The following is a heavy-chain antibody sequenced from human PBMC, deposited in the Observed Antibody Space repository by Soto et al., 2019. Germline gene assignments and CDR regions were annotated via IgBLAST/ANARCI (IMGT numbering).Heavy chain of an antibody. CDR1: GGSISSGDYY. Sequence: QVQLQESGPGLVKPSQTLSLTCTVSGGSISSGDYYWSWISQPPGKGLEWIGYIYYSGSTYYNPSLKSRVTISVDPSKNQFSLKLSSVTAADTAVYYCARVDYGGNLGWFDPWGQGNLVTVSS. D-gene: IGHD4-17*01. CDR3: ARVDYGGNLGWFDP. J-gene: IGHJ5*02. V-gene: IGHV4-30-4*01. CDR2: IYYSGST.